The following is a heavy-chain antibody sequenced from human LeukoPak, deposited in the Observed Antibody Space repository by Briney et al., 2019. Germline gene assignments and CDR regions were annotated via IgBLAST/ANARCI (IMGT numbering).Heavy chain of an antibody. CDR3: AKGAYDYIEIAYFDY. V-gene: IGHV3-23*01. D-gene: IGHD5-12*01. Sequence: GGSLRLSCAVSGITFSNYAMNWVRQAPGKGLEWVAVLIGSSGATDYADSVKGRFTISRDNSKNTLFLQMNSLGAEDTAIYYCAKGAYDYIEIAYFDYWGQGALVTVSS. CDR2: LIGSSGAT. CDR1: GITFSNYA. J-gene: IGHJ4*02.